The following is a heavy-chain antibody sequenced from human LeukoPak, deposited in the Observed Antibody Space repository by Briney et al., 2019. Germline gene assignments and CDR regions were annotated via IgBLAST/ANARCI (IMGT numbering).Heavy chain of an antibody. CDR2: INAGNGNT. CDR3: ARGAPIRVAVAATFDP. Sequence: ASVKVSCKTFGFTFTTYTMHWVRQAPGQRLEWMGWINAGNGNTQYSQKFQGRVTITRDTSASTAYMELSNLRSEDTAVYYCARGAPIRVAVAATFDPWGQGTLVTVPS. D-gene: IGHD6-19*01. J-gene: IGHJ5*02. CDR1: GFTFTTYT. V-gene: IGHV1-3*01.